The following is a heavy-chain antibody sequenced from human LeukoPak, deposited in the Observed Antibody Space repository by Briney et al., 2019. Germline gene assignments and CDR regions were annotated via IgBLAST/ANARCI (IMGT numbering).Heavy chain of an antibody. V-gene: IGHV1-69*05. Sequence: ASVKVSCKASGGTFSSYAISWVRQAPGQGLEWMGGIIPIFGTANYAQKFQGRVTMTRNTSITTAYMELSSLRSEDTAVYYCARGLRWSRNWFDPWGQGTLVTVSS. J-gene: IGHJ5*02. D-gene: IGHD5-24*01. CDR2: IIPIFGTA. CDR3: ARGLRWSRNWFDP. CDR1: GGTFSSYA.